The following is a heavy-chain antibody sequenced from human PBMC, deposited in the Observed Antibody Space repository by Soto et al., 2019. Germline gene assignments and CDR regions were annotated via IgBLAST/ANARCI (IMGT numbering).Heavy chain of an antibody. Sequence: GASVKVSCKASGYTFTSYGISWVQQAPGQGLEWMGWISAYNGNTNYAQKLQGRVTMTTDTSTSTAYMELRSLRSDDTAVYYCARDHPYDILTGYYSDYYYYGMDVWGQGTTVTV. CDR1: GYTFTSYG. V-gene: IGHV1-18*01. D-gene: IGHD3-9*01. CDR2: ISAYNGNT. CDR3: ARDHPYDILTGYYSDYYYYGMDV. J-gene: IGHJ6*02.